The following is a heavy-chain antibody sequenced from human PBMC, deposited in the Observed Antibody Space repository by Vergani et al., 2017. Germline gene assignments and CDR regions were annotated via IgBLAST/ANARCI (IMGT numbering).Heavy chain of an antibody. CDR3: PRDNKQLRPRAFDL. Sequence: QVQLQESGPGLVKPSQTLSLTCTVSGASINDDFYYWHWIRQPAGKGGEWIWRIYVSGITNYHSSLQSQVAMSVDTSKTQFSRTLTSVTAADTAVYYCPRDNKQLRPRAFDLWGQGKMVTVSS. J-gene: IGHJ3*01. CDR2: IYVSGIT. CDR1: GASINDDFYY. D-gene: IGHD4-23*01. V-gene: IGHV4-61*02.